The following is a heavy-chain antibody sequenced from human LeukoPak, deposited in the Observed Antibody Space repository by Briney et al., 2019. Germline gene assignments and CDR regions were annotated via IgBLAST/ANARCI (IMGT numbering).Heavy chain of an antibody. CDR1: GYTFIIFY. J-gene: IGHJ4*02. V-gene: IGHV1-46*01. CDR2: INPSGGST. D-gene: IGHD1-20*01. Sequence: ASVKVSCKASGYTFIIFYMHWVRQAPGQGLEWMGVINPSGGSTAYAQQFQGRVTMTRDTSTSTVYMELSSLRSEDTAVYYCARHSLIGTTPFDYWGQGTLVTVSS. CDR3: ARHSLIGTTPFDY.